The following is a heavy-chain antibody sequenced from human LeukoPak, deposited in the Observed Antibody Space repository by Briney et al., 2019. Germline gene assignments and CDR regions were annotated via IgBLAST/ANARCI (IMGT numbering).Heavy chain of an antibody. CDR3: ARDLFYDSSGYYFWPT. CDR1: GYTFTSYC. CDR2: ISAYNGNT. D-gene: IGHD3-22*01. J-gene: IGHJ5*02. V-gene: IGHV1-18*01. Sequence: ASVKVSCKASGYTFTSYCISWVRQAPGQGLEWMGWISAYNGNTNYAQKLQGRVTMTTDTSTSIAYMELRSLRSDDTAVYYCARDLFYDSSGYYFWPTWGQGTLVTVSS.